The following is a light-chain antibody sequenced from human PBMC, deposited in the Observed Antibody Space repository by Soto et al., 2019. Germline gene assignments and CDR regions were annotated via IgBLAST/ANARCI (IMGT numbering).Light chain of an antibody. CDR2: DAS. V-gene: IGKV1-33*01. CDR1: QNINNY. Sequence: DIQMTQSPSSLSASVGDSVTITCQASQNINNYLNWYQQXPGRAPKILIYDASNLEAGVPSRFRGSGSGTDFTITISRLQPEDIASYYYQQYENIPTFGQGTRLEIK. J-gene: IGKJ5*01. CDR3: QQYENIPT.